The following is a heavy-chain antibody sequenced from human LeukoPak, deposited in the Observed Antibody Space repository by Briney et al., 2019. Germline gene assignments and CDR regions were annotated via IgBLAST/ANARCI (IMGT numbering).Heavy chain of an antibody. CDR2: IYYSGST. V-gene: IGHV4-59*11. J-gene: IGHJ5*02. CDR3: ARGGWFDP. Sequence: SETLSLTCTVSGGSISSHYWSWIRQPPGKGLEWIGYIYYSGSTNYNPSLKSRVTISVDTSKNRFSLKLSSVTAADTAVYYCARGGWFDPWGQGTLVTVSS. CDR1: GGSISSHY.